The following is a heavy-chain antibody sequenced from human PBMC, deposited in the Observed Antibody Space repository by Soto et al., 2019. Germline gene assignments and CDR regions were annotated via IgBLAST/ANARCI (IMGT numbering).Heavy chain of an antibody. CDR3: ARQYPSSSRHFDH. Sequence: EVELVEYGGGLVKPGGSLKLSCAASGFTFRTYYMIWVRQAPGKGLEWVSTISAGSSNIYYAPSVKGRFTISRDNAKNLLYLQINSLRAEDTAVYYCARQYPSSSRHFDHWGQGTLVIVSS. J-gene: IGHJ4*02. D-gene: IGHD6-6*01. V-gene: IGHV3-21*01. CDR1: GFTFRTYY. CDR2: ISAGSSNI.